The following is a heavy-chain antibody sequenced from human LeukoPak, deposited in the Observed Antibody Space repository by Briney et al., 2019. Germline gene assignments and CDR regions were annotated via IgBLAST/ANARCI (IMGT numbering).Heavy chain of an antibody. CDR1: GGSIRSSYYY. V-gene: IGHV3-21*01. J-gene: IGHJ4*02. Sequence: PSETLSLTCTVSGGSIRSSYYYWGWIRQPPGKGLEWVSSISSSSSYIYYADSVKGRFTISRDNAKNSLYLQMNGLRAEDTAVYYCARGACSSTSCSADYWGQGTLVTVSS. CDR3: ARGACSSTSCSADY. CDR2: ISSSSSYI. D-gene: IGHD2-2*01.